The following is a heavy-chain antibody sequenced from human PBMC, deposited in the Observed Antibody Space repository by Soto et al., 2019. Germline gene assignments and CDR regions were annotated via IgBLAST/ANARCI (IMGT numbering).Heavy chain of an antibody. D-gene: IGHD2-21*01. CDR3: ARVSPSSCGGGNCYRLDSYFDY. Sequence: QVQLVQSGAEVKKPGSSLKVSCKTSGVTFSTSGISWVRQGPGQGLEWMGGIIPLFVTPKYARKFQGRVSSTADDSATTPYLELSGLSSDDTAIYYCARVSPSSCGGGNCYRLDSYFDYWGQGSQVVVS. CDR2: IIPLFVTP. CDR1: GVTFSTSG. V-gene: IGHV1-69*01. J-gene: IGHJ4*03.